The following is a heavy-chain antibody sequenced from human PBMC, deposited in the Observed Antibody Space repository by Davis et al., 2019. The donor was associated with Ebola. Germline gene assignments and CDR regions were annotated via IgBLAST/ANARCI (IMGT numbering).Heavy chain of an antibody. V-gene: IGHV1-3*04. J-gene: IGHJ4*02. Sequence: AASVKVSCKASGYTFTTYAIHWVRPAPGQRLAWMGWISTGNGNTKYSQKFQGRVTMTRDTAANTAYMDLSSLKSEDTTVYYCARGPYDYWGQGTLVTVSS. CDR1: GYTFTTYA. CDR2: ISTGNGNT. CDR3: ARGPYDY.